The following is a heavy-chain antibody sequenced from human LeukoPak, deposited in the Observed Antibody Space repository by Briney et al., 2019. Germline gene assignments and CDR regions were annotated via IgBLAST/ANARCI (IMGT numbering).Heavy chain of an antibody. CDR3: ARAPFRSLRPYYFDY. CDR1: GFTFSSYW. J-gene: IGHJ4*02. D-gene: IGHD5-12*01. Sequence: HPGGSLRLSCAASGFTFSSYWMSWVRQAPGKGLEWVANIKQDGSEKYYVDSVKGRFTISRDTAKNSLYLQMNSLRAEDTAVYYCARAPFRSLRPYYFDYWGQGTLVTVSS. V-gene: IGHV3-7*01. CDR2: IKQDGSEK.